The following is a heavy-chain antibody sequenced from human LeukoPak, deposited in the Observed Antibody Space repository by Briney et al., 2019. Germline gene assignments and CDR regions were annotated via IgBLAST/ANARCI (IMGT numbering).Heavy chain of an antibody. CDR2: ITSTSRYI. CDR1: GFTFSIYS. J-gene: IGHJ6*03. V-gene: IGHV3-21*01. CDR3: ARDQGSGYDLVPYYDYYMDV. Sequence: AGGSLRLSCAASGFTFSIYSMNWVRQAPGKGLEWVSSITSTSRYIYYGDSVKGRFTISRDNAKNSLYLQMNSLRAEDTAVYYCARDQGSGYDLVPYYDYYMDVWGKGTTVTVSS. D-gene: IGHD5-12*01.